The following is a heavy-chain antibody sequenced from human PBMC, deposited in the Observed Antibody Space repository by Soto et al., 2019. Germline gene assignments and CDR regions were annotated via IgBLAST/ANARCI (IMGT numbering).Heavy chain of an antibody. D-gene: IGHD2-15*01. CDR3: ASEDCSGGSCYLDY. J-gene: IGHJ4*02. V-gene: IGHV4-31*03. CDR1: GGSISSGGYY. Sequence: SETLSLTCTVSGGSISSGGYYWSWIRQHPGKGLEWIGYIYYSGSTYYNPSLKSRVTISVDTSKNQFSLKLSSVTAADTAVYYCASEDCSGGSCYLDYWGQGTLVTVSS. CDR2: IYYSGST.